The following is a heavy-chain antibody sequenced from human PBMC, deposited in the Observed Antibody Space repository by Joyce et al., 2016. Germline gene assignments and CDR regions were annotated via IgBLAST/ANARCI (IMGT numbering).Heavy chain of an antibody. CDR3: ARPVGARGGY. J-gene: IGHJ4*02. CDR1: GFTFSDYS. Sequence: EVQLVESGGGLVKPGGSLRLSCAASGFTFSDYSMNWVRQAPGKGLEWVSSISSRSTYIYYADSLKGRFTISRDNAKNSLYLQMNSLRAEDTAVYYCARPVGARGGYWGQGTLVTVSS. D-gene: IGHD1-26*01. V-gene: IGHV3-21*01. CDR2: ISSRSTYI.